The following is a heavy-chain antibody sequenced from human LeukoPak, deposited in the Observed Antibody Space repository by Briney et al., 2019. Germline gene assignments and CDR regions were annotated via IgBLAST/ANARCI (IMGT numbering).Heavy chain of an antibody. CDR3: AKVTYGSGTYGAFDY. CDR2: IRGSGTST. CDR1: GFTFSSYG. Sequence: GGSLRLSCAASGFTFSSYGMSWVRQAPGKGLEWVSCIRGSGTSTYYADSVKGRFTTSRDNSKNTLYLQMNSLRAEDTAVYYCAKVTYGSGTYGAFDYWGQGTLVTVSS. J-gene: IGHJ4*02. D-gene: IGHD3-10*01. V-gene: IGHV3-23*01.